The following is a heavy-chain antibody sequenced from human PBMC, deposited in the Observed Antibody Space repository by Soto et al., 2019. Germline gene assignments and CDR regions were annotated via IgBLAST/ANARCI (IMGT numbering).Heavy chain of an antibody. D-gene: IGHD1-1*01. V-gene: IGHV3-30*09. J-gene: IGHJ4*02. CDR3: ARWEQPLFDY. CDR1: GFSVSAYT. CDR2: ISSDGNHK. Sequence: QVQLVESGGGVVPPGRSLRLACAASGFSVSAYTVHWFRQAPVKGLEWVAVISSDGNHKYYTDSVKGRFAISRDTSTSTVFLQMSSLGPEDTAVYYCARWEQPLFDYWGQGTLVTVSS.